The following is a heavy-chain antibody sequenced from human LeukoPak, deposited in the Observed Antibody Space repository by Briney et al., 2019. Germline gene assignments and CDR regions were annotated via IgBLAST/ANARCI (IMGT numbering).Heavy chain of an antibody. CDR3: ARGIVNSNYVWGYFDY. D-gene: IGHD4-11*01. CDR1: GGSISSGGYY. J-gene: IGHJ4*02. Sequence: SETLSLTCTVPGGSISSGGYYWSWIRQHPGKGLEWIGYIYYSGSTYYNPSLKSRVTISVDTSKNQFSLKLSSVTAADTAVYYCARGIVNSNYVWGYFDYWGQGTLVTVSS. V-gene: IGHV4-31*03. CDR2: IYYSGST.